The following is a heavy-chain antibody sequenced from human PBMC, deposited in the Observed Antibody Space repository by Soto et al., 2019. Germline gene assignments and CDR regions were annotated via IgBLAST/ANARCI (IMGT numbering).Heavy chain of an antibody. D-gene: IGHD3-9*01. Sequence: ASVKVSCKASGYTFTSYGISWVRQAPGQGLEWMGWISAYNGNTNYAQKLQGRVTMTTDTSTSTAYMELRSLRSDDTAVYYCARDRNLYYDILTGYYALDFDYWGQGTLVTVSS. CDR2: ISAYNGNT. V-gene: IGHV1-18*01. CDR3: ARDRNLYYDILTGYYALDFDY. CDR1: GYTFTSYG. J-gene: IGHJ4*02.